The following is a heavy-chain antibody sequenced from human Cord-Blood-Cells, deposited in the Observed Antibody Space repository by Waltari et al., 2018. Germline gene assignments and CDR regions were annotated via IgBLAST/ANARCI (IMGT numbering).Heavy chain of an antibody. V-gene: IGHV5-51*01. CDR2: IYPGDSDT. Sequence: EVQLVQSGAEVKKPGESLKISCKGSGYSFTSYWIGWVRQMPGKGLEWMGIIYPGDSDTRYSPSFQGQVTISADKSISTAYLQWSSLKASDTAMYYCARHKVGYCSSTSCYDYYMDVWGKGTTVTVSS. CDR1: GYSFTSYW. D-gene: IGHD2-2*01. J-gene: IGHJ6*03. CDR3: ARHKVGYCSSTSCYDYYMDV.